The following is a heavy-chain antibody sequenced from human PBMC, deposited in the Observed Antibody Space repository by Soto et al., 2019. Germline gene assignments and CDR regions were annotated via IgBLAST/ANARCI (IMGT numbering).Heavy chain of an antibody. Sequence: QVQLQESGPGLVKPSETLSLTCTVSGGSISSYYWSWIRQPPGKGLEWIGYIYYSGSTNYNPSLRSRVTISVDTSKNQFSLKLSSVTAADTAVYYCASGTTGSQGEVDYWGQGTLVTVSS. CDR3: ASGTTGSQGEVDY. CDR1: GGSISSYY. J-gene: IGHJ4*02. CDR2: IYYSGST. D-gene: IGHD1-1*01. V-gene: IGHV4-59*01.